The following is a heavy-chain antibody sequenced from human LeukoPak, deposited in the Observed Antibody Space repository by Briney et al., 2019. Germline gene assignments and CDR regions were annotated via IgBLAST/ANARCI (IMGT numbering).Heavy chain of an antibody. Sequence: SETLSLTCTVSGGSISSGDYYWSWIRQPPGKGLEWIGYIYHNGRTYHNPSLKSRVTISVDRSKNQFSLKLSSVTAADTAVYYCASTPNYSYFDYWGQGTLVTVSS. D-gene: IGHD4/OR15-4a*01. V-gene: IGHV4-30-2*01. J-gene: IGHJ4*02. CDR2: IYHNGRT. CDR1: GGSISSGDYY. CDR3: ASTPNYSYFDY.